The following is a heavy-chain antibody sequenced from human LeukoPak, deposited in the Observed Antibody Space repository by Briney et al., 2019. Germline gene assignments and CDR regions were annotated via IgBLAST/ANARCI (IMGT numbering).Heavy chain of an antibody. J-gene: IGHJ4*02. CDR1: GGYFSGYY. CDR2: INHSGST. D-gene: IGHD3-3*01. CDR3: ARSPPYDFWSGYYIGYYFDY. V-gene: IGHV4-34*01. Sequence: SETLSLTXAVYGGYFSGYYWSWIRQPPGKGLEWIGEINHSGSTNYNPSLKSRVTISVDTSKNQFSLKLSSVTAADTAVYYCARSPPYDFWSGYYIGYYFDYWGQGTQVTVSS.